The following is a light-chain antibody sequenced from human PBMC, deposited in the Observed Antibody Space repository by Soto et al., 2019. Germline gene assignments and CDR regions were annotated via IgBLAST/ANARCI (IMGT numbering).Light chain of an antibody. CDR1: SSDVGGYNY. J-gene: IGLJ2*01. CDR2: EVS. V-gene: IGLV2-8*01. Sequence: QSVLTQPPSASGSPGQSVTISCTGTSSDVGGYNYVSWYQQHPGKAPKLMIYEVSKRPSGVPDRFSGSKSGNTASLTVSGLQVEAEADYYCSSFEASNNVLFGGGTQLTVL. CDR3: SSFEASNNVL.